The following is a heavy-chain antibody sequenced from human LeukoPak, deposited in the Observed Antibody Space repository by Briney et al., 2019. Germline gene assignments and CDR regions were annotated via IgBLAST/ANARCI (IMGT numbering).Heavy chain of an antibody. V-gene: IGHV3-23*01. J-gene: IGHJ4*02. CDR2: ISGSGRNT. Sequence: PGGSLRLSCAASGFTFSSYAMSWVRQAPGKGLEWVSVISGSGRNTYYADSVKGRFTVSRDNSKNTLYLQMNSLRAEDTAIYYCAKTQGPSIYSPDYRGQGTLVTVSS. CDR1: GFTFSSYA. D-gene: IGHD5-18*01. CDR3: AKTQGPSIYSPDY.